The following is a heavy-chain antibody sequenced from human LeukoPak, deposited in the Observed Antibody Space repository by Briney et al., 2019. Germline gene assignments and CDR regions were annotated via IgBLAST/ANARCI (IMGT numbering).Heavy chain of an antibody. CDR1: GGTFSSYA. Sequence: SVKVSCKASGGTFSSYAISWVRQAPGQGLEWMGGIIPIFGTANYAQKFQGRVTITADESTSTAYMELSSLRSEDTAVYYCARDTEPAVTTVVDYYYGMDVWGQGTTVTVSS. CDR3: ARDTEPAVTTVVDYYYGMDV. CDR2: IIPIFGTA. D-gene: IGHD4-11*01. V-gene: IGHV1-69*13. J-gene: IGHJ6*02.